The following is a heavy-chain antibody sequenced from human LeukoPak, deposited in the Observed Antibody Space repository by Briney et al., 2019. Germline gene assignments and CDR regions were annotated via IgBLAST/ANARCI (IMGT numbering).Heavy chain of an antibody. Sequence: ASVKVSCKASRYTFTSYAMHWVRQAPGQRLEWMGWINAGNGNTKYSQKFQGRVTITRDTSASTAYMELSSLRSEDTAVYYCARDLGRWLQLRERYFDYWGQGTLVTVSS. V-gene: IGHV1-3*01. CDR3: ARDLGRWLQLRERYFDY. CDR1: RYTFTSYA. CDR2: INAGNGNT. D-gene: IGHD5-24*01. J-gene: IGHJ4*02.